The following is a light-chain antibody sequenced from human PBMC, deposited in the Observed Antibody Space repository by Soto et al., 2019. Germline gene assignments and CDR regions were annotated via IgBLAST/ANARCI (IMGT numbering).Light chain of an antibody. Sequence: DIQMTQSPSSLSASIGDRVTITCQASQDIRKYLSWYQQKPGRAPKLLIYGASNLETGVPSRFSGSGYGTDFTFTISSLQPVDIATYYCQHYDNLPPFTFGPGTKVAIK. V-gene: IGKV1-33*01. J-gene: IGKJ3*01. CDR1: QDIRKY. CDR2: GAS. CDR3: QHYDNLPPFT.